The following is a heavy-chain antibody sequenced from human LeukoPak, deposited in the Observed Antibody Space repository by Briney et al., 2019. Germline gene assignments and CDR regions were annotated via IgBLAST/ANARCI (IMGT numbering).Heavy chain of an antibody. J-gene: IGHJ3*02. D-gene: IGHD4-17*01. Sequence: PGRSLRLSCAASGFTFDDYAMHWVRQAPGKGLEWVSGISWNSGSIGYADSVKGRFTISRDNAKNSLYLQMNSLRAEDTALYYCAKVDSNDYGDYGAMGAYAFDIWGQGTMVTDSS. CDR2: ISWNSGSI. CDR3: AKVDSNDYGDYGAMGAYAFDI. V-gene: IGHV3-9*01. CDR1: GFTFDDYA.